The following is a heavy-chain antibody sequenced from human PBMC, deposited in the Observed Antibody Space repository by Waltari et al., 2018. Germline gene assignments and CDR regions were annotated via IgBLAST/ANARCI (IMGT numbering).Heavy chain of an antibody. J-gene: IGHJ3*02. D-gene: IGHD3-22*01. CDR3: AYKTMRVVVDAFDI. V-gene: IGHV2-5*01. Sequence: QITLKESGPTLVKPTQTLTLTCTFSGFSLSTSGVGVGWIRQPPGKALEWLALIYWNDDKRYSPTLKSRLTITKDTSKNQVDLTMTNMDPVDTATYYCAYKTMRVVVDAFDIWGQGTMVTVSS. CDR1: GFSLSTSGVG. CDR2: IYWNDDK.